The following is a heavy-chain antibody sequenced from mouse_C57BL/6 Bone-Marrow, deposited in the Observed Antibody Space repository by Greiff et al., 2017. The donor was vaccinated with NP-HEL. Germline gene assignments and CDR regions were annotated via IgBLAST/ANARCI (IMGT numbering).Heavy chain of an antibody. D-gene: IGHD6-1*01. CDR1: GFTFSSYA. V-gene: IGHV5-4*01. CDR2: ISDGGSYT. J-gene: IGHJ4*01. CDR3: ARDLRYYAMDY. Sequence: DVMLVESGGGLVKPGGSLKLSCAASGFTFSSYAMSWVRQTPEKRLEWVATISDGGSYTYYPDNVKGRFTISRDNAKNNLYLQMSHLKSEDTAMYYCARDLRYYAMDYWGQGTSVTVSS.